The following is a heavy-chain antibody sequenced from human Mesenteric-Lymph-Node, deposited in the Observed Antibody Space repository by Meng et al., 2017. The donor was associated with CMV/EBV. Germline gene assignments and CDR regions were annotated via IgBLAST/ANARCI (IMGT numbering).Heavy chain of an antibody. V-gene: IGHV3-23*01. CDR1: GFTFNNYA. D-gene: IGHD3-3*01. Sequence: GESLKISCVVSGFTFNNYAMSWVRQAPGKGLEWVSAILGSGHSTYYRDSVKGRFTVSRDNSENTLYLQIDSLRAEDTAIYYCARGHDFWSGSDGLDVWGQGTTVTVSS. CDR3: ARGHDFWSGSDGLDV. J-gene: IGHJ6*02. CDR2: ILGSGHST.